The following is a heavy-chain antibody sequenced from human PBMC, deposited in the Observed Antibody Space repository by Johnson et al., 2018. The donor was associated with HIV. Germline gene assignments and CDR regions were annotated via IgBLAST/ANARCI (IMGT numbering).Heavy chain of an antibody. CDR3: ARTPDTWDAFDI. CDR2: IWYDGSNK. J-gene: IGHJ3*02. V-gene: IGHV3-33*08. Sequence: QVQLVESVVGVVQPGRSLRLSCAASGFTFSSYGMHWVRQAPGKGLEWVAGIWYDGSNKYYADSVKGRFTISRANSKNTLYLQMIRLRAGDTAVNECARTPDTWDAFDIWGQGTMVTVSS. CDR1: GFTFSSYG.